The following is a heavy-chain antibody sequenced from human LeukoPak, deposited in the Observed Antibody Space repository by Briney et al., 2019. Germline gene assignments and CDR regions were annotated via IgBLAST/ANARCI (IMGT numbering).Heavy chain of an antibody. CDR2: IYYSGST. V-gene: IGHV4-61*01. J-gene: IGHJ2*01. CDR1: GGSVSSGSYY. CDR3: ARAPWGFWYFDL. Sequence: SETLSLTCTVSGGSVSSGSYYWSWIRQPPGKGLEWIGYIYYSGSTNYNPSLKSRVSISVDTSKNQFSLKLSSVTAADTAVYYCARAPWGFWYFDLWGRGTLVTVSS. D-gene: IGHD3-16*01.